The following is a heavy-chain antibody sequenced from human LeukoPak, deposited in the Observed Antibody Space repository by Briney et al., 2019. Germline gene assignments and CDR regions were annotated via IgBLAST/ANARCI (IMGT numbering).Heavy chain of an antibody. J-gene: IGHJ4*02. D-gene: IGHD3-10*01. CDR1: GFTFTSSA. CDR3: AADYGSGSYVDSDY. CDR2: IVVGSGNT. V-gene: IGHV1-58*01. Sequence: GTSVKVSCKASGFTFTSSAVQWVRQARGQRLEWIGWIVVGSGNTNYAQKFQERVTITRDMSTSTAYMELSSLRSEDTAVYYCAADYGSGSYVDSDYWGQGTLVTVSS.